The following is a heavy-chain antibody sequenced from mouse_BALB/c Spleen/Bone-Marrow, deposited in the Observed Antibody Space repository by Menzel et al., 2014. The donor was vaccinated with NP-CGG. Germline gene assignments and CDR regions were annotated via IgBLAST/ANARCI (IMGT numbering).Heavy chain of an antibody. J-gene: IGHJ3*01. CDR3: ARLSYYGRFAY. CDR1: GFDFSGYW. CDR2: INPDSTTI. D-gene: IGHD1-1*01. Sequence: EVQGVESGGGLVQPGGSLKLSCPASGFDFSGYWMSWVRQAPGKGLEWIGEINPDSTTINYAPSRKDKFIISRDNAKNTLLLQMSKVRSEDTALYYCARLSYYGRFAYCGQRTLVTLSP. V-gene: IGHV4-1*02.